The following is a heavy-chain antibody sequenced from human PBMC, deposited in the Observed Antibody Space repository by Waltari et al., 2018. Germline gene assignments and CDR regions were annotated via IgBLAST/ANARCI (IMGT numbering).Heavy chain of an antibody. CDR3: ARDHCSGGSCPLNFDY. V-gene: IGHV1-2*02. CDR1: GYTFTGYY. Sequence: QVQLVQSGAEVKKPGASVTVSCKASGYTFTGYYMHWVRQAPGQGLEWMGWINPNSGGTNYAQKFQGRVTMTRDTSISTAYMELSRLRSDDTAVYYCARDHCSGGSCPLNFDYWGQGTLVTVSS. D-gene: IGHD2-15*01. J-gene: IGHJ4*02. CDR2: INPNSGGT.